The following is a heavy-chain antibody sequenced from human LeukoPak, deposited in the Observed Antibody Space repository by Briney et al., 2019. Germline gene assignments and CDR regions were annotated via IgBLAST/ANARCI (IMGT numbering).Heavy chain of an antibody. CDR2: INHSGST. CDR3: ARLYPAYCSGGSCYRFDY. D-gene: IGHD2-15*01. J-gene: IGHJ4*02. Sequence: SETLSLTCAVYGGSFSGYYWSWIRRPPGKGLEWIGEINHSGSTNYNPSLKSRVTISVDTSKNQFSLKLSSVTAADTAVYYCARLYPAYCSGGSCYRFDYWGQGTLVTVSS. V-gene: IGHV4-34*01. CDR1: GGSFSGYY.